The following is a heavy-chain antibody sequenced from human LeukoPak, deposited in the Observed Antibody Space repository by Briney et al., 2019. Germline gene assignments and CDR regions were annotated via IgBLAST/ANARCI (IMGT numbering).Heavy chain of an antibody. CDR3: AKYPSNTGYYPGIDY. CDR1: GFTFSSYA. D-gene: IGHD3-9*01. V-gene: IGHV3-23*01. CDR2: ISGTGGGT. Sequence: GGSLRLSCAASGFTFSSYAMSWVRQAPGKGLEWVSGISGTGGGTNYADSVKGRFTISRDNSKNTLFLQINSLRAEDTAVYYCAKYPSNTGYYPGIDYWGQGTLVTVSS. J-gene: IGHJ4*02.